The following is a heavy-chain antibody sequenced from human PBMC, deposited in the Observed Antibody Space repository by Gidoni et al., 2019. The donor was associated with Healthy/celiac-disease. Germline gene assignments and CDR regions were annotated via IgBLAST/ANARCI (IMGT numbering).Heavy chain of an antibody. CDR1: GFTVSSHY. V-gene: IGHV3-53*01. D-gene: IGHD3-10*01. Sequence: EVQLVVSGGGLIQPGGSLRLSCAASGFTVSSHYMSWVRQAPGKGLAWVSVIYSGGSTYYADSVKGRFTISRDNSKNTLYLQMNSLRAEDTAVYYCAVWFGELSGGYYYDYGMDVWGQGTTVTVSS. CDR3: AVWFGELSGGYYYDYGMDV. CDR2: IYSGGST. J-gene: IGHJ6*02.